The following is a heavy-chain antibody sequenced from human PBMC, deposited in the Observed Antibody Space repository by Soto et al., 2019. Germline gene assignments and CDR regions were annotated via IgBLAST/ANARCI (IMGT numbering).Heavy chain of an antibody. V-gene: IGHV4-39*01. CDR1: GGSISSSSYY. CDR2: IFYSGST. D-gene: IGHD2-15*01. Sequence: SETLSLTCTVSGGSISSSSYYWGWIRQPPGKGLEWIGSIFYSGSTYYNPSLKSRVTISVDTSKNQFSLKLSSVTAADTAVYYCARHTPAISISDHWGQGTLVTSPQ. J-gene: IGHJ4*02. CDR3: ARHTPAISISDH.